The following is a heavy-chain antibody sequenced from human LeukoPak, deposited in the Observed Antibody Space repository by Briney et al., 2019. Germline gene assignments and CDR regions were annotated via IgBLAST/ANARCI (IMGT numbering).Heavy chain of an antibody. V-gene: IGHV4-59*01. J-gene: IGHJ4*02. D-gene: IGHD5-12*01. CDR1: GGSISSYY. CDR2: IYYSGST. CDR3: ARRKYSGYDYFDY. Sequence: SETLSLTCTVSGGSISSYYWSWIRQPPGKGLEWIGYIYYSGSTNYNPSLKSRVTISVDTSKNQFSLKLSSVTAADTAVYYCARRKYSGYDYFDYWGREPWSPSPQ.